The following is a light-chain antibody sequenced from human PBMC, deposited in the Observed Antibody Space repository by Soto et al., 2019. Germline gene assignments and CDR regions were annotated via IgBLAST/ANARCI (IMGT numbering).Light chain of an antibody. Sequence: QLVLTQSPSASASLGASVKLTCTLSSGHSSYAIAWHQQQPDKGPRYLMKLDSDGSHSKGDGIPDRFSGSSSGAERYLTISGLQSEDEADYYCQTWGTGIHVFGGGTQLTVL. J-gene: IGLJ2*01. CDR3: QTWGTGIHV. CDR1: SGHSSYA. V-gene: IGLV4-69*02. CDR2: LDSDGSH.